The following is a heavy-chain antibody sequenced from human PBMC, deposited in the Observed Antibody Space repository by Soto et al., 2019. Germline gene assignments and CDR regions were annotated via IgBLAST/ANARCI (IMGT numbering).Heavy chain of an antibody. CDR1: GLSFSRYG. V-gene: IGHV3-30*03. J-gene: IGHJ4*02. D-gene: IGHD2-8*01. CDR3: ATAPGVLMVYLIN. Sequence: GGSLRLSCAASGLSFSRYGMHWVRQAPGKGLEWVAVVTNDGSDKYYADSVKGRFTISRDNSKSTLYLQMNSLRAEDTAVYYCATAPGVLMVYLINWGQGTLVTVSS. CDR2: VTNDGSDK.